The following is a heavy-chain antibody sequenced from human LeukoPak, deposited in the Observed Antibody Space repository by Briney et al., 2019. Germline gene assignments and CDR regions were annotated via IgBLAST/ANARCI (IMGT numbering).Heavy chain of an antibody. CDR2: IIPIFGIA. D-gene: IGHD5-24*01. J-gene: IGHJ5*02. V-gene: IGHV1-69*04. CDR3: AGDSRENWFDP. Sequence: ASVKVSCKAFGGTFSSYAISWVRQAPGQGLEWMGRIIPIFGIANYAQKFQGRVTITADKSTSTAYMELSSLRSEDTAVYYCAGDSRENWFDPWGQGTLVTVSS. CDR1: GGTFSSYA.